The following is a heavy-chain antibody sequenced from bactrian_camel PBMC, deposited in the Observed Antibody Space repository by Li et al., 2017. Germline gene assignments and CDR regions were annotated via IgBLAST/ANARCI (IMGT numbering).Heavy chain of an antibody. CDR1: KFTYSSNC. J-gene: IGHJ4*01. CDR2: IDMYGKT. D-gene: IGHD2*01. Sequence: HVQLVESGGGSVHPGGSLSLSCTTDKFTYSSNCMGWFRQAPGKESEGVAGIDMYGKTTYAASVKGRFTISRDNAKNSVYLQMNNLKLEDTATYYCAADFGPYCSGSYLARRANFEGQGTQVTVS. V-gene: IGHV3S53*01.